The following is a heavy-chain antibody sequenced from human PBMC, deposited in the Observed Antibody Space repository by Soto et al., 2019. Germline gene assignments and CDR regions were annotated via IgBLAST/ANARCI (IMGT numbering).Heavy chain of an antibody. CDR3: TTGWVS. Sequence: GGSLRLSCAASGFTFSNAWMSWVRQAPGKGLEWVGRIKRKTDGGTTDYAAPVKGRFTISRDDSKNTLYLQMNSLKTEDTAVYYCTTGWVSWGQGTLVTVSS. CDR1: GFTFSNAW. D-gene: IGHD2-8*01. J-gene: IGHJ5*02. CDR2: IKRKTDGGTT. V-gene: IGHV3-15*01.